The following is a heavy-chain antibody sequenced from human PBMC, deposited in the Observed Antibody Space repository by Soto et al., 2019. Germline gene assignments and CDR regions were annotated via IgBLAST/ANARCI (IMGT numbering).Heavy chain of an antibody. Sequence: GASVKVSCKASGGTFSSYAISWVRQAPGQGLEWMGGIIPIFGTANYAQKFQGRVTITADKSTSTAYMELSSLRSEDTAVYYCARDSYYDSSGYSGYWGQGTLVTVSS. D-gene: IGHD3-22*01. V-gene: IGHV1-69*06. CDR3: ARDSYYDSSGYSGY. J-gene: IGHJ4*02. CDR2: IIPIFGTA. CDR1: GGTFSSYA.